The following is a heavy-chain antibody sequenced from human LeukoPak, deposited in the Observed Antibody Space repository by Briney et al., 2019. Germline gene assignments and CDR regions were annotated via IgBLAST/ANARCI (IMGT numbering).Heavy chain of an antibody. CDR3: GGVDGSNSIFGVVKGGLFDF. V-gene: IGHV4-30-2*01. CDR2: IYHSGST. CDR1: GGSISSGGYY. D-gene: IGHD3-3*01. Sequence: SETLSLTCTVSGGSISSGGYYWSWIRQPPGKGLEWIGYIYHSGSTYYNPSLKSRVTISVDRSKNQFSLKLSSVTAADTAVYYCGGVDGSNSIFGVVKGGLFDFWGQGTLVTVSS. J-gene: IGHJ4*02.